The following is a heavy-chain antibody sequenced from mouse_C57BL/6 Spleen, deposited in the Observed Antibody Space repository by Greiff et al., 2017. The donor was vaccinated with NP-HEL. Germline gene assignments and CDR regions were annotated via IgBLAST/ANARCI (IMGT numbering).Heavy chain of an antibody. V-gene: IGHV1-82*01. D-gene: IGHD2-4*01. CDR2: IYPGDGDT. CDR1: GYAFSSSW. CDR3: EAYDYDEGDSAMDY. Sequence: QVQLQQSGAELVKPGASVKISCKASGYAFSSSWMNWVKQRPGKGLEWIGRIYPGDGDTNYNGKFKGKATLTADKSSSTAYMQLSSLTSEDSAVYFCEAYDYDEGDSAMDYWGQGTSVTVSS. J-gene: IGHJ4*01.